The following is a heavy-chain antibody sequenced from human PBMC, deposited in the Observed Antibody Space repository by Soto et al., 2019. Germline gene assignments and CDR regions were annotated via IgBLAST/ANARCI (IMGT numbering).Heavy chain of an antibody. J-gene: IGHJ4*02. Sequence: QVLLVQSGTEVKKPGSSVKVSCQASGGILSSYTFSWVRQAPGQGLEWMGRIYPLPGVAKYAQQFQGRVTMNADPSTSRPYLQLSSLRSDDTATYCCARGQTSSSSETSFDYRGQGTLVSVSS. CDR2: IYPLPGVA. CDR3: ARGQTSSSSETSFDY. CDR1: GGILSSYT. V-gene: IGHV1-69*02.